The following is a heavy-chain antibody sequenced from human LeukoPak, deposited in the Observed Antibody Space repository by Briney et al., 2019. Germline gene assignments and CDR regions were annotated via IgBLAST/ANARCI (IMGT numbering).Heavy chain of an antibody. CDR2: IYYSGST. CDR3: AGVSIVATNYFDY. V-gene: IGHV4-59*01. Sequence: SETLSLTCTVSGGSISSYYWSWIRQPPGKGLEWIGYIYYSGSTNYNPSLKSRVTISVDTSKNQFSLKLSSVTAADTAVYYCAGVSIVATNYFDYWGQGTLVTVSS. CDR1: GGSISSYY. D-gene: IGHD5-12*01. J-gene: IGHJ4*02.